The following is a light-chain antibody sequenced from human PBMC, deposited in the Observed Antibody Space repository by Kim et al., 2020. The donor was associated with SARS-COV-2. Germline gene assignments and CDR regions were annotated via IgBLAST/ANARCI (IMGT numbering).Light chain of an antibody. J-gene: IGKJ5*01. V-gene: IGKV3-11*01. CDR2: DAS. CDR3: QQRSSWPPT. Sequence: LSPGERAPLSCRASSSVTNSLDWYQQKPGQSPILLIHDASHGTVGLPARFTGSGYGTDFTLTISSLEPEDFAIYYCQQRSSWPPTFGQGTRLEIK. CDR1: SSVTNS.